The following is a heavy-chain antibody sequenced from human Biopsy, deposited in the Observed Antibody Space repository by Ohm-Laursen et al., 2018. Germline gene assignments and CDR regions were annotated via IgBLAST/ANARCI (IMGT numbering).Heavy chain of an antibody. Sequence: RSLRLSCAAPGFNFSIYGMHWVRQAPGKGLEWVAVTSYDGNKKYFADSVKGRFTISRDNSKSTLYLQMNSLRAEDTAVYYCANSIVPIYYDVTGEGAFDVWGQGTMVTVSS. CDR3: ANSIVPIYYDVTGEGAFDV. J-gene: IGHJ3*01. CDR2: TSYDGNKK. D-gene: IGHD3-16*01. V-gene: IGHV3-30*18. CDR1: GFNFSIYG.